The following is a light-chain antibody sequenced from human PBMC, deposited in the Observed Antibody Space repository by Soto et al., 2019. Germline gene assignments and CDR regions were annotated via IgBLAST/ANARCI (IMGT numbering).Light chain of an antibody. Sequence: EIVLTQSPGNLSLSPGEGATLSCRASQSVSNRYLAWYQQRPGQAPRLLIYGASSRAAGIPDRFSGSGSGTDFTLSISRLEPEDFAVYYCQQYAGSPVTFGGGTKVEIK. CDR3: QQYAGSPVT. V-gene: IGKV3-20*01. J-gene: IGKJ4*01. CDR1: QSVSNRY. CDR2: GAS.